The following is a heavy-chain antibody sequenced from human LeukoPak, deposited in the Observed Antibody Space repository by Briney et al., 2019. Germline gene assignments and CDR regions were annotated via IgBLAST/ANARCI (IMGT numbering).Heavy chain of an antibody. Sequence: SETLSLTCAVSGGSISSGGYSWSWIRQPPGKGLEWIGYIYHSGSTYYNPSLKSRVTISVDRSKNQFSLKLSSVTAADTAVYYCARVITPDAFDIWGQGTMVTVSS. CDR3: ARVITPDAFDI. J-gene: IGHJ3*02. CDR1: GGSISSGGYS. V-gene: IGHV4-30-2*01. D-gene: IGHD2-15*01. CDR2: IYHSGST.